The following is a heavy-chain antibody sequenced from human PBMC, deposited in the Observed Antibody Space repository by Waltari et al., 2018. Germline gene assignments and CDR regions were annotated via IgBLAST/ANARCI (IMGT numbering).Heavy chain of an antibody. D-gene: IGHD2-15*01. CDR3: AKEKPKNSTWYAPKYYYGMDV. J-gene: IGHJ6*02. CDR2: ISGSGGTT. Sequence: EVQLLESGGGLVQPGGSLRLSCAASGFTFSSYAISWVRQAPEKVLDWVSGISGSGGTTQYADSVKGRLTISRDNSKNTVYLQMNSLRAEDTAVYYCAKEKPKNSTWYAPKYYYGMDVWGQGATVTVSS. CDR1: GFTFSSYA. V-gene: IGHV3-23*01.